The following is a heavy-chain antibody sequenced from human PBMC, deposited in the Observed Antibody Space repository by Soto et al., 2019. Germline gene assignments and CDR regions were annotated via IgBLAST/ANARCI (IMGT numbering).Heavy chain of an antibody. D-gene: IGHD3-22*01. J-gene: IGHJ4*02. Sequence: ASVKVSCKASGYTFTSYGISWVRQAPGQGLEWMGGISAYNGNTKYAQKFQGRVTMTTDTSTTTAYMELRSLRSDDTAVYFCARKRSYYDISGYEYSGQGTQVTVSS. CDR1: GYTFTSYG. CDR2: ISAYNGNT. CDR3: ARKRSYYDISGYEY. V-gene: IGHV1-18*04.